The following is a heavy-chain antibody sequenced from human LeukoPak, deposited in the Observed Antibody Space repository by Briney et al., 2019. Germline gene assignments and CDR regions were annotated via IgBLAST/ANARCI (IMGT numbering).Heavy chain of an antibody. J-gene: IGHJ3*02. CDR1: GYTFTSYY. V-gene: IGHV1-46*01. CDR3: AREEYSSSRAYGCAFDI. CDR2: INPSSGST. D-gene: IGHD6-6*01. Sequence: ASVKVSCKASGYTFTSYYMHWVRQAPGQGLEWMGIINPSSGSTSYARKFQGRVTMTRDTSTSTVYMELSSLRSEDTAVYYCAREEYSSSRAYGCAFDIWGQGTMVTVSS.